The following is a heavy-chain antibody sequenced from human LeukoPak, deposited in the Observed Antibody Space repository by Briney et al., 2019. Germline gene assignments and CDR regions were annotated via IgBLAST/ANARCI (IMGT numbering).Heavy chain of an antibody. CDR3: AKDHRYCSSTSCYVDY. V-gene: IGHV3-30*02. CDR1: GFTLSSYG. Sequence: GGSLRLSCAASGFTLSSYGMHWVRQAPGKGLEWVAFIRYDGSNKYYADSVKGRFTISRDNSKNTLYLQMNSLRAEDTAVYYCAKDHRYCSSTSCYVDYWGQGTLVTVSS. J-gene: IGHJ4*02. CDR2: IRYDGSNK. D-gene: IGHD2-2*01.